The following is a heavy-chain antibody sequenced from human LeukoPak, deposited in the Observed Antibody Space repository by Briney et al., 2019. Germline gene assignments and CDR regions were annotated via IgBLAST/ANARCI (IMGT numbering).Heavy chain of an antibody. CDR2: ISRGSSTI. D-gene: IGHD6-13*01. CDR1: GFTFSKAW. J-gene: IGHJ3*02. CDR3: VRAAGLDRDAFDI. Sequence: GGSLRLSCAASGFTFSKAWMSWVRQAPGKGLEWVSYISRGSSTIYYADSVKGRFTMSRDNVKNSLYLHMNSLRDDDTAVYYCVRAAGLDRDAFDIWGQGTMVTVSS. V-gene: IGHV3-48*02.